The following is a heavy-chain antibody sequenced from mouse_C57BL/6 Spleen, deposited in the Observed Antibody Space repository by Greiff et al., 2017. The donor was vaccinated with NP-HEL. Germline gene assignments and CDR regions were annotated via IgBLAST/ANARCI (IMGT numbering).Heavy chain of an antibody. CDR2: FHPNSGST. D-gene: IGHD1-1*01. CDR1: GYTFTSYW. CDR3: ARNYDCSSSYFDY. V-gene: IGHV1-64*01. J-gene: IGHJ1*03. Sequence: QVHLQQPGPELVKPGASVKFSCKASGYTFTSYWMHWVKQRPGQGLEWIGLFHPNSGSTNYNEKFKSKATMTVDKSSSTAYMQLSSLTSEDAAVYYCARNYDCSSSYFDYWGKGTTVTVSS.